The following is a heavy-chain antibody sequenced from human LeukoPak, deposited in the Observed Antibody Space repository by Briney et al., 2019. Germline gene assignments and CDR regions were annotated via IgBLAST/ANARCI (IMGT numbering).Heavy chain of an antibody. CDR3: ARGLGATNSYAFDI. V-gene: IGHV1-46*01. D-gene: IGHD1-26*01. CDR1: GYTFTSYY. CDR2: INPSGGST. J-gene: IGHJ3*02. Sequence: ASVKVSCKASGYTFTSYYMHWVRQAPGQGLEWMGIINPSGGSTSYAQKFQGRVTMTTDTSTSTAYMELRSLRSDDTAVYYCARGLGATNSYAFDIWGQGTMVTVSS.